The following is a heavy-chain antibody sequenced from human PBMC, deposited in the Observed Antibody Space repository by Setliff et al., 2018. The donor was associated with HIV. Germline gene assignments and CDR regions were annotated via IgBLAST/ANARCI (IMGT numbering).Heavy chain of an antibody. V-gene: IGHV3-11*04. D-gene: IGHD1-26*01. CDR3: ARGVAGASSGWYFDL. J-gene: IGHJ2*01. Sequence: SCAASGFIFNDYYMTWIRQAPGKGLEWVSYISSSGRKTYYGDSMKGRYTISRDNAKSSLYLQVNSLRAEDTAVYYCARGVAGASSGWYFDLWGRGTLVTVSS. CDR2: ISSSGRKT. CDR1: GFIFNDYY.